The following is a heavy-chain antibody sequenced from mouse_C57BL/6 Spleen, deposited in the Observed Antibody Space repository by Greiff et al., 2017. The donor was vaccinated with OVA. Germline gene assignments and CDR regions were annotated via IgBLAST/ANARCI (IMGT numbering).Heavy chain of an antibody. CDR2: IYPGDGDT. Sequence: QVQLQQSGPELVKPGASVKISCKASGYAFSSSWMNWVKQRPGKGLEWIGRIYPGDGDTNYNGKFKGKATLTADKSSSTAYMQLSSLTSEDSAVYFCATPIYYEYPFDYWGQGTTLTVSS. D-gene: IGHD2-4*01. CDR3: ATPIYYEYPFDY. J-gene: IGHJ2*01. CDR1: GYAFSSSW. V-gene: IGHV1-82*01.